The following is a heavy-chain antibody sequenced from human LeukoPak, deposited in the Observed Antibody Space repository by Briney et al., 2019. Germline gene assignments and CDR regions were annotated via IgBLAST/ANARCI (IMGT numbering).Heavy chain of an antibody. J-gene: IGHJ4*02. CDR2: ISWNSGSI. CDR3: AKDKYSSGWFIDY. D-gene: IGHD6-19*01. CDR1: GFTFDDYA. Sequence: GGSLRLSCAASGFTFDDYAMHWVRQAPGKGLEWVSGISWNSGSIGYADSVKGRFTISRDNAKNSLYLQMNSLRAEDTALYYCAKDKYSSGWFIDYWGQGTLVTVSS. V-gene: IGHV3-9*01.